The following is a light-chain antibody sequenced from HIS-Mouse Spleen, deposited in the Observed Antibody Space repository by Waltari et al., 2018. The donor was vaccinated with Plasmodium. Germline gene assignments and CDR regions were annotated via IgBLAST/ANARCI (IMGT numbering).Light chain of an antibody. J-gene: IGKJ2*01. CDR3: QKYNSAPHT. CDR1: QGISNY. V-gene: IGKV1-27*01. CDR2: AAS. Sequence: DIQMTQSPSSLSASVGDSFTLTCRASQGISNYLAWYQQKPGKVPKLLIYAASTLQSGVPSRFSGSGSGTDFTLTISSLQPEDVATYYCQKYNSAPHTFGQGTKLEIK.